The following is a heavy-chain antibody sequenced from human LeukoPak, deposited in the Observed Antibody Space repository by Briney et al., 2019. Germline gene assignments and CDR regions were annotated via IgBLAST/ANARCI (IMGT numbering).Heavy chain of an antibody. CDR3: AGKYYYGSGSYFPMDV. J-gene: IGHJ6*02. CDR2: ISGSGGST. V-gene: IGHV3-23*01. Sequence: GGSLRLSCAASGFTFSSYAMSWVRQAPGKVLEWVSAISGSGGSTYYADSVKGRFTISRDNSKNTLYLQMNSLRAEDTAVYYCAGKYYYGSGSYFPMDVWGQGTTVTVSS. CDR1: GFTFSSYA. D-gene: IGHD3-10*01.